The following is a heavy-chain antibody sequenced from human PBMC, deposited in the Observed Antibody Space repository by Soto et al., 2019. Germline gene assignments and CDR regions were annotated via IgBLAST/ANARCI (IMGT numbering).Heavy chain of an antibody. CDR1: GYTFTSYG. CDR3: ARSSSGPPPDVFDT. V-gene: IGHV1-18*01. D-gene: IGHD6-19*01. CDR2: ISAYNGNT. Sequence: ASVKVSCKASGYTFTSYGISWVRQAPGQGLEWMGWISAYNGNTNYAQKLQGRVTMTTDTSTSTAYMELRSLRSDNTAVYYCARSSSGPPPDVFDTWGQGTMVTVSS. J-gene: IGHJ3*02.